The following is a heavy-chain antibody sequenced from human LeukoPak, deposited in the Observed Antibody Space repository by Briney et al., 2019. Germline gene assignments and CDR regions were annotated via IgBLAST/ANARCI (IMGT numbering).Heavy chain of an antibody. J-gene: IGHJ4*02. CDR3: ASLSKYYYESRGFFDC. Sequence: SETLSLTCSVSGVSIRSSSYYWGWIRQPPGKGLEYIGSFSYSGSTYYNPSLKSRVTISVDTSKNQFSLKMSSMTAADTAMYYCASLSKYYYESRGFFDCWGQGTLVTVSS. CDR2: FSYSGST. D-gene: IGHD3-22*01. V-gene: IGHV4-39*01. CDR1: GVSIRSSSYY.